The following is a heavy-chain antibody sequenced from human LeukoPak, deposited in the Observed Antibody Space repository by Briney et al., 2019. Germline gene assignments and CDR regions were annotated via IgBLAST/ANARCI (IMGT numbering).Heavy chain of an antibody. V-gene: IGHV4-59*02. D-gene: IGHD6-19*01. CDR2: IRYNGGS. CDR1: AGSVTNYF. CDR3: AGGELAGTGY. J-gene: IGHJ4*02. Sequence: SETLSLTCTVSAGSVTNYFWTWVRQSPGKGLEWIGYIRYNGGSDSNPSLKSRVTISLDTWNNQFSLRLTSVTAEDTAVYYCAGGELAGTGYWGQGTLVTVSS.